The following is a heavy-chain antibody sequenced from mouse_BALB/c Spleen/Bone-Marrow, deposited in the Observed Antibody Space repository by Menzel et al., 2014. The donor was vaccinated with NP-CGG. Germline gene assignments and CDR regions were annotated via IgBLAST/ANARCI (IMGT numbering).Heavy chain of an antibody. CDR1: GFTFTGYY. CDR3: ARDDYYAMDY. V-gene: IGHV7-3*02. J-gene: IGHJ4*01. CDR2: IRNKANGYTA. Sequence: EVMLVESGGGLVQPGGSLRLSCATSGFTFTGYYMSWVRQPPGKALEWLGFIRNKANGYTAEYSASVKGRFTISRDNSQSILYLQMNTLRAEDSATYYCARDDYYAMDYWGQGTSVTVSS.